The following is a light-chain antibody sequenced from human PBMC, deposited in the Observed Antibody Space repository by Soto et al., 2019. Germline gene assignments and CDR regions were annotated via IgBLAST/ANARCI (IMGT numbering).Light chain of an antibody. V-gene: IGKV4-1*01. CDR1: QSVLYTSNNKNY. CDR2: WAS. CDR3: QQYYSAPLT. Sequence: DIVMTQSPDSLAVSLGERATINCKSSQSVLYTSNNKNYLAWYQQKPGRPPKLLISWASTRESGVPDRFSGSGSGTDFTLTISSLQAEDVAVYYCQQYYSAPLTFGGGTKVDIK. J-gene: IGKJ4*01.